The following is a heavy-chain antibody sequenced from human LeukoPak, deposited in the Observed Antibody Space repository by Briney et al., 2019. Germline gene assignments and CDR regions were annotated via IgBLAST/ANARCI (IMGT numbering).Heavy chain of an antibody. CDR1: GGSISSYY. D-gene: IGHD2-2*01. CDR2: IYTSGST. V-gene: IGHV4-4*07. J-gene: IGHJ4*02. CDR3: ARIYCSSTSCYPDSYFDY. Sequence: SETLSLTCTVSGGSISSYYWSWIRQPAGKGLEWIGRIYTSGSTNYNPSLKSRVTISVDTSKNQFSLKLSSVTAADTAVYYCARIYCSSTSCYPDSYFDYWGQGTLVTVSS.